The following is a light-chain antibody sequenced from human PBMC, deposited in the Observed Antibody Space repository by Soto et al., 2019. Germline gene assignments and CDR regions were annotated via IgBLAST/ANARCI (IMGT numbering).Light chain of an antibody. V-gene: IGLV2-8*01. Sequence: QSVLTQPPSASGPPGQSVTISCTGTSSDVGGYNYVSWYQQHPGKAPKLMIYEVSKRPSGVPDRFSGSKSGNTASLTVSGLQAEDEADYYCSSYAGSNNLVVFGGGTKLTVL. CDR1: SSDVGGYNY. CDR3: SSYAGSNNLVV. CDR2: EVS. J-gene: IGLJ2*01.